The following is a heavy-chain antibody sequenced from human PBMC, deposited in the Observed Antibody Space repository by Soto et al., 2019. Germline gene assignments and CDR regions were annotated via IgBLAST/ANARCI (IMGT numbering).Heavy chain of an antibody. CDR3: ARGVGEWLKGVYFDY. CDR1: GYTFTSYG. V-gene: IGHV1-18*01. Sequence: ASVKVSCKASGYTFTSYGISWVRQAPGQGLEWMGWISAYNGNTNYAQKLQGRVTMTTDTSTSTAYMELRSLRSDDTAVYYCARGVGEWLKGVYFDYWGQGTLVTVSS. J-gene: IGHJ4*02. D-gene: IGHD4-17*01. CDR2: ISAYNGNT.